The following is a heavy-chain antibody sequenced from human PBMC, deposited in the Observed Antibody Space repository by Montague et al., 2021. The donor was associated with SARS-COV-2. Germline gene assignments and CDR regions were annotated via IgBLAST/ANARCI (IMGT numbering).Heavy chain of an antibody. D-gene: IGHD2-15*01. J-gene: IGHJ4*02. V-gene: IGHV4-34*01. Sequence: SETLSLTCAVYGGSFSGYYWSWIRQPPGKGLEWIGEINHSGSTNYNPSLKSRVTISVDTSKNQLSLKLSSVTAADTAVYYCARELTGYCSGGVCYSLDYWGQGPLATVSS. CDR2: INHSGST. CDR1: GGSFSGYY. CDR3: ARELTGYCSGGVCYSLDY.